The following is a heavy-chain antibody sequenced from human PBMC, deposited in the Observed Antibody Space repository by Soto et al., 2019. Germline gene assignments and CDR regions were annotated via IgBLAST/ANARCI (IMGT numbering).Heavy chain of an antibody. D-gene: IGHD6-6*01. CDR1: GYTFTSYA. CDR2: INAGNGNT. V-gene: IGHV1-3*01. J-gene: IGHJ4*02. Sequence: ASVKVSCKASGYTFTSYAMHWVRQAPGQRLEWMGWINAGNGNTKYSQKFQGRVTITRDTSASTAYMELSSLRSEDTAVYYCARGVEYSSSSGSFDYWGQGTLVTVSS. CDR3: ARGVEYSSSSGSFDY.